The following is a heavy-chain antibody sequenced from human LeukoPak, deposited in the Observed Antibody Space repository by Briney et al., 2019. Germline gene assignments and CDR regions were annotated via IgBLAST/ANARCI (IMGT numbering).Heavy chain of an antibody. CDR1: GFSVSGTH. CDR2: MYTGGTT. Sequence: PGGSLRLPCAASGFSVSGTHMSWVRQAPGEGLEWVAAMYTGGTTYYTDAVTGRFTVSRDTSRNILFLHMDSLRAEDTAVYYCAKDEVTSGGGLASWGQGTLVIVSS. V-gene: IGHV3-53*01. CDR3: AKDEVTSGGGLAS. D-gene: IGHD2-21*02. J-gene: IGHJ5*02.